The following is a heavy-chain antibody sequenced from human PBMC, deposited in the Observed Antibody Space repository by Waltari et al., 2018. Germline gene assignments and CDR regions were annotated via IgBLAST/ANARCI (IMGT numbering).Heavy chain of an antibody. CDR3: AKLWDLSGY. V-gene: IGHV3-23*01. D-gene: IGHD1-26*01. CDR2: IRGSGHLA. J-gene: IGHJ4*02. CDR1: GFTFSDSS. Sequence: VRLLESGGGLVQPGGSLSLSCAASGFTFSDSSISWVRPSPEKGLEWVSAIRGSGHLAHYADSVKGRFTISRDNSKNTLYLQMNSLRAGDTAIYYCAKLWDLSGYWGQGALVTVSS.